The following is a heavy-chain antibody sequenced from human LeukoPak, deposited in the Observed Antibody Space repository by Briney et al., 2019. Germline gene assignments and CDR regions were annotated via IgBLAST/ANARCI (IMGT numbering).Heavy chain of an antibody. CDR2: TNHSGST. D-gene: IGHD3-3*01. CDR1: GGSFSGYY. J-gene: IGHJ5*02. Sequence: SETLSLTCAVYGGSFSGYYWSWIRQPPGKGLEWIGGTNHSGSTNYNPSLKSRVTISVDTSKNQFSLKLSSVTAADTAVYYCARGGYYDFWSGYRSPNWFDPWGQGTLVTVSS. CDR3: ARGGYYDFWSGYRSPNWFDP. V-gene: IGHV4-34*01.